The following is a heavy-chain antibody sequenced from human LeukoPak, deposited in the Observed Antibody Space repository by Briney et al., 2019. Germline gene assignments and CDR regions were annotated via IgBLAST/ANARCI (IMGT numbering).Heavy chain of an antibody. J-gene: IGHJ4*02. CDR3: AKDWRRYYYDSSGPDY. D-gene: IGHD3-22*01. CDR1: GFTFSSYG. V-gene: IGHV3-30*02. Sequence: GGSLRLSCAASGFTFSSYGMHWVRQAPGKGLEWVAFIRYDGSNKYYADSVKGRFTISRDNSKNTLYLQMNSLRAEDTAVYYCAKDWRRYYYDSSGPDYWGQGTLVTVSS. CDR2: IRYDGSNK.